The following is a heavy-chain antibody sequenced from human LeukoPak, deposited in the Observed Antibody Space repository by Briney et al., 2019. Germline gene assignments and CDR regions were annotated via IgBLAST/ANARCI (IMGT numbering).Heavy chain of an antibody. CDR1: GYSFSNSW. J-gene: IGHJ5*02. V-gene: IGHV5-51*01. CDR2: IYPGDSDT. D-gene: IGHD5-12*01. Sequence: GESLKISCKGSGYSFSNSWIGWVRQLPGKGLEWMGIIYPGDSDTRYSPSFQGQVTISADKSISTAYLQWGSRKASDTAMYYCARLAAITSWFDPWGQGTLVTVSS. CDR3: ARLAAITSWFDP.